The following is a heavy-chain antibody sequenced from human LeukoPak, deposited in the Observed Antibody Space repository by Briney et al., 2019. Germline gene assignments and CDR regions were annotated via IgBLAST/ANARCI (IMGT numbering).Heavy chain of an antibody. D-gene: IGHD4-23*01. CDR3: ARDSGTTVGYFDY. CDR2: IYSGGNT. Sequence: GGSLRLSCAASGFTVSTNYMSWVRQAPGKGLEWVSVIYSGGNTYYADSVKGRFTISRDNSKNTLYLQMNSLRAEDTAVYYCARDSGTTVGYFDYWGQGTLVTVSS. V-gene: IGHV3-66*01. J-gene: IGHJ4*02. CDR1: GFTVSTNY.